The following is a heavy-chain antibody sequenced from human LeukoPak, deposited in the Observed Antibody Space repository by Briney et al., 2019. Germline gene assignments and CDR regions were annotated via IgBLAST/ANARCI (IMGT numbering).Heavy chain of an antibody. CDR3: ARDFDPGQTDAFDI. V-gene: IGHV1-2*02. CDR1: GYTFTGYY. J-gene: IGHJ3*02. Sequence: GASVKVSCKASGYTFTGYYMHWVRQAPGQGLEWMGWINPNSGGTNYAQKFQGRVTMTRDTSISTAYMELSRLRSDDTAVYYCARDFDPGQTDAFDIWGQGTMVTVSS. CDR2: INPNSGGT. D-gene: IGHD3-9*01.